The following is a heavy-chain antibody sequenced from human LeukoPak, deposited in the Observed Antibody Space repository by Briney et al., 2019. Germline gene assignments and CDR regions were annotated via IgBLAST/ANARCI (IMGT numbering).Heavy chain of an antibody. CDR1: GGSFSSGSYY. D-gene: IGHD1-1*01. Sequence: PSETLSLTCTVSGGSFSSGSYYWGWIRQPPGKGLEWIVYIYYSGSTNYNPSLKRRVTISVDTSKNQFSLKLSSVTAADTAVYYCARVRWNDGDAFDVWGQGTMVTVSS. CDR3: ARVRWNDGDAFDV. CDR2: IYYSGST. V-gene: IGHV4-61*01. J-gene: IGHJ3*01.